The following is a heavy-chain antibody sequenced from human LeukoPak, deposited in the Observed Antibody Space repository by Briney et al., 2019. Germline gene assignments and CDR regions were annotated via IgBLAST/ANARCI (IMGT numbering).Heavy chain of an antibody. CDR2: INHSGST. CDR3: ARGRTRGYSASLVS. V-gene: IGHV4-34*01. D-gene: IGHD5-18*01. Sequence: PSETLSLTCAVYGESFSGYYWSWIRQPPGKGLEWIGEINHSGSTNYNPSLKSRVTISVDTSKNQFSLKLSSVTAADTAVYYCARGRTRGYSASLVSWGQGTLVTVSS. J-gene: IGHJ5*02. CDR1: GESFSGYY.